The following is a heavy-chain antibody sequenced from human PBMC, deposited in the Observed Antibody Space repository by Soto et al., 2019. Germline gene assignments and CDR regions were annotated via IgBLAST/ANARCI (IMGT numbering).Heavy chain of an antibody. D-gene: IGHD2-8*01. J-gene: IGHJ4*02. CDR2: ISPYTGNT. V-gene: IGHV1-18*01. Sequence: QVQLVQSGGEVKKPGASVKVSCKASGYTFSNFGLSWVRQAPGQGLDLMGWISPYTGNTNYAQKLQGRLTMTTDTSTSTAYMELRSLSSDDTDVYYCARDRLGVSVTGGGFDAWGKGTLVNVSS. CDR1: GYTFSNFG. CDR3: ARDRLGVSVTGGGFDA.